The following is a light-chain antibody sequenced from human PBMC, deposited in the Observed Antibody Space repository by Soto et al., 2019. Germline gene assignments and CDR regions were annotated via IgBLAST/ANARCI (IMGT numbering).Light chain of an antibody. V-gene: IGLV2-14*01. CDR1: SSDVGTYKY. Sequence: QSALTQPASVSGSPGQSITISCTGTSSDVGTYKYVSWYQQHPGKAPKLMIYEVSYRPSGVSNRFSGSKSGNTASLTISGLQAEDEADYYCSSFTRSSTWVFGGGTKLTVL. J-gene: IGLJ3*02. CDR3: SSFTRSSTWV. CDR2: EVS.